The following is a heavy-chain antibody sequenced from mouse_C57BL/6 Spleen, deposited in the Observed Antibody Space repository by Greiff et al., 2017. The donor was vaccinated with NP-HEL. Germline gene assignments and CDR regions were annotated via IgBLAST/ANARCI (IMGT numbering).Heavy chain of an antibody. CDR2: QSYDGSK. Sequence: VHLHPSVPALLQPSQSLSLSCSFTFYSFPRGSFSYFLRQVPGNKLEWYGYQSYDGSKNYNPSLKNRISITRDTSKNQFFLKLNSVTTEDTATYYCYYYGSSYLYYAMDYWGQGTSVTVSS. J-gene: IGHJ4*01. CDR1: FYSFPRGSF. V-gene: IGHV3-6*01. CDR3: YYYGSSYLYYAMDY. D-gene: IGHD1-1*01.